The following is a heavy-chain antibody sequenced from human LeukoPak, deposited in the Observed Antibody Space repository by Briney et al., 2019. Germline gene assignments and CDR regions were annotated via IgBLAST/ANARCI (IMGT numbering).Heavy chain of an antibody. V-gene: IGHV3-7*01. J-gene: IGHJ6*02. CDR1: GFTFSSYW. Sequence: PGGSLRPSCAASGFTFSSYWMSWVRQAPGKGLEWVANIKQDGSEKYYVDSVKGRFTISRDNAKNSLYLQMNSLRAEDTAVYYCAREAYYDFWSGYYQSYYGMDVWGQGTTVTVSS. CDR2: IKQDGSEK. CDR3: AREAYYDFWSGYYQSYYGMDV. D-gene: IGHD3-3*01.